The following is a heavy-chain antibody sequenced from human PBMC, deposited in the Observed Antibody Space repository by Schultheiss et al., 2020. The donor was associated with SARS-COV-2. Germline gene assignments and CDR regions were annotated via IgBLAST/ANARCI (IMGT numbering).Heavy chain of an antibody. CDR1: GFTFSDYY. CDR3: AKHDGDYYYYYGMDV. J-gene: IGHJ6*02. V-gene: IGHV3-11*03. D-gene: IGHD4-17*01. Sequence: GGSLRLSCAASGFTFSDYYMSWIRQAPGKGLEWVSSISSSSSYIYYADSVKGRFTISRDNAKNSLYLQMNSLRAEDTAVYYCAKHDGDYYYYYGMDVWGQGTTVTVSS. CDR2: ISSSSSYI.